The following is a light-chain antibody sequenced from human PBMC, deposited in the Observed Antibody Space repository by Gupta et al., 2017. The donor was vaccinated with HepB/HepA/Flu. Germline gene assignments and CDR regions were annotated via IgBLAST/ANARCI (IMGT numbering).Light chain of an antibody. J-gene: IGLJ2*01. Sequence: SYELTQPPSVSVSPGQTASITCSGDKLGSKYSYWYQQRPGQSPLLIIYHDTKRPSGIPERFSGSSSGNTATLTISGTQATDEADYYCQAWDSRSHVVFGGGTKLTVL. V-gene: IGLV3-1*01. CDR2: HDT. CDR3: QAWDSRSHVV. CDR1: KLGSKY.